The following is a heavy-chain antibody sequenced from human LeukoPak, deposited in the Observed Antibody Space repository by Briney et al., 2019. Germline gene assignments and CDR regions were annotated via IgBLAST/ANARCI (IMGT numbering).Heavy chain of an antibody. J-gene: IGHJ4*02. D-gene: IGHD3-3*01. CDR3: ARVVGSGVVY. CDR2: IYYSGST. Sequence: SETLSLTCTVSGGSISSYYWSWIRQPPGKGLEWIGYIYYSGSTNYNPSLKSRVTISVDTSKNQFSLKLSPVTAADTAVYYCARVVGSGVVYWGQGTLVTVSS. CDR1: GGSISSYY. V-gene: IGHV4-59*01.